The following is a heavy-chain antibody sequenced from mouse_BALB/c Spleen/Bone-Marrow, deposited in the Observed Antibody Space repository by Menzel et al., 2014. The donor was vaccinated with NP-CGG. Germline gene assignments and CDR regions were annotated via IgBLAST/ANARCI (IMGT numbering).Heavy chain of an antibody. CDR3: VRGGGDGYYNWYFDV. V-gene: IGHV2-9*02. CDR2: IWAGGST. Sequence: VKLVESGPGLVSPSQSLSITCTVSGFSLTSYGVHWVRQPPGKGLEWLGVIWAGGSTNYNSALMSRLSISKDNSKSQVFLKMNSLRTDDKAMYYCVRGGGDGYYNWYFDVWGAGTTVTVSS. D-gene: IGHD2-3*01. CDR1: GFSLTSYG. J-gene: IGHJ1*01.